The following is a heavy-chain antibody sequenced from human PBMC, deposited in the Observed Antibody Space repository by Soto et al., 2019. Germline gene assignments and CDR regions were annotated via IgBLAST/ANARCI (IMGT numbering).Heavy chain of an antibody. CDR2: FSGSGDDT. J-gene: IGHJ4*02. CDR1: GFTLRTNG. D-gene: IGHD4-17*01. CDR3: AGHGGYSY. V-gene: IGHV3-23*01. Sequence: EVQLSESGGGLVQPGGSLRLSCEATGFTLRTNGVSWVRQAPGKGLEWVSSFSGSGDDTWYAASLKGRFTISRDNSKNTLYLQMNSLRAEDTALYYCAGHGGYSYLGQGTLVTVSS.